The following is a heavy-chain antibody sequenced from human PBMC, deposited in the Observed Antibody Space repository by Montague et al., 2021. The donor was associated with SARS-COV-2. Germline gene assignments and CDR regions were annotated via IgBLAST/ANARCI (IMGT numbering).Heavy chain of an antibody. CDR2: NYYSATT. V-gene: IGHV4-39*01. J-gene: IGHJ2*01. CDR1: GGSISSNYYY. CDR3: ARADAGDWYFDL. Sequence: SETLSLTCTVSGGSISSNYYYWGWIRQPPGKGPEWIGCNYYSATTFHNPSRRSRVTMSVDTSKYQFSLRLSSVTAADTAVCYCARADAGDWYFDLWGRGTLVTVSS.